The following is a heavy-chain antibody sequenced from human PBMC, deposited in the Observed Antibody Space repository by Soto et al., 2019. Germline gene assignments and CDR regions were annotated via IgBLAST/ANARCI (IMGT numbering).Heavy chain of an antibody. CDR2: MNPNSGNT. CDR1: GYTFTSYD. CDR3: ARSAPIRKPLGY. Sequence: QVQLVQSGAEVKKPGASVKVSCKASGYTFTSYDINWVRQATGQGLEWMGWMNPNSGNTGYAQKFQGRVTMTRNTSISTAYMELGRLRSEDTAVYYCARSAPIRKPLGYWGQGTLVTASS. V-gene: IGHV1-8*01. J-gene: IGHJ4*02.